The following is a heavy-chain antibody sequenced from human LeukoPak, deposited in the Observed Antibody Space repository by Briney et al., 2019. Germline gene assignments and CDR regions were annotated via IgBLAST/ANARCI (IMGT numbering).Heavy chain of an antibody. CDR3: ARDLRFSYGDLPYFDY. D-gene: IGHD4-17*01. CDR2: ISSSSSYI. V-gene: IGHV3-21*04. CDR1: GFTFSSYS. J-gene: IGHJ4*02. Sequence: PGGSLRLSGAASGFTFSSYSMNWVRQAPGKGLEWVSSISSSSSYIYYADSVKGRFTISRDNAKNSLYLLMNSLRAEDTAVYYCARDLRFSYGDLPYFDYWGQGTLVTVSS.